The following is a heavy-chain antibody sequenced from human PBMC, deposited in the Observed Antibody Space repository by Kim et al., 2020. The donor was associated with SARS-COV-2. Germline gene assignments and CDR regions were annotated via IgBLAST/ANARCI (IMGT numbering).Heavy chain of an antibody. J-gene: IGHJ3*02. V-gene: IGHV4-34*01. Sequence: SLQRRGTISVDPSKNQFSLKLSSVTAADTAVYYCARDTSTAMVLIDAFDIWGQGTMVTVSS. D-gene: IGHD5-18*01. CDR3: ARDTSTAMVLIDAFDI.